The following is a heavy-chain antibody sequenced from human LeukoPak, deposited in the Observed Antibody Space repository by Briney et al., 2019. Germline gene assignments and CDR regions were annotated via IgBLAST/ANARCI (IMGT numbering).Heavy chain of an antibody. J-gene: IGHJ4*02. D-gene: IGHD3-10*01. CDR1: GGSMTNSY. CDR3: ARDRTGFGELADY. CDR2: TYYSGNT. V-gene: IGHV4-59*01. Sequence: PSETLSLTCAVSGGSMTNSYWSWIRQPPGKGLEWIGYTYYSGNTKYSPSLKSRVTISVDTSKNQFSLNLSSVTAADTAVYFCARDRTGFGELADYWGQGTLVTVSS.